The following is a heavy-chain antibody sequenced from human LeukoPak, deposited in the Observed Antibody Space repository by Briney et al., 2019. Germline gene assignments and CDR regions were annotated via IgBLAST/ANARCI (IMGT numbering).Heavy chain of an antibody. CDR2: INQGGGT. CDR1: GGSFSGFY. CDR3: ARGPTYHFGVENPHDY. J-gene: IGHJ4*02. Sequence: PSETLSLTFAVYGGSFSGFYWSWIRQSPGKGLEWIGEINQGGGTNYNPSLKSRVTMSLDTSKNQFSLNLSSVTAADTAVYYCARGPTYHFGVENPHDYWGQGTLVTVSS. V-gene: IGHV4-34*01. D-gene: IGHD3-3*01.